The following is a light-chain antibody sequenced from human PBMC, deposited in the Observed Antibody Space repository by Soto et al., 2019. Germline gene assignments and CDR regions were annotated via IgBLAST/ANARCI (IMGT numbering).Light chain of an antibody. Sequence: DIQMTQSPSTLSSSLGDIFTITCRASQSISDRLAWYQRKPGKAPKLLIFDASSLESGVPSRFSGSGSGTEFTLTISSLQPDDFATYYCQHSSTGWAFGQGAKVDIK. V-gene: IGKV1-5*01. CDR2: DAS. CDR1: QSISDR. J-gene: IGKJ1*01. CDR3: QHSSTGWA.